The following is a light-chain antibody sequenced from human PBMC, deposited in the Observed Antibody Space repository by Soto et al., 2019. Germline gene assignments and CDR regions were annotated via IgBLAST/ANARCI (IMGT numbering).Light chain of an antibody. CDR2: GAS. CDR1: QSVSSN. CDR3: QHYYDWPRT. V-gene: IGKV3-15*01. Sequence: EIVMTQSPATLSVSPGERAIFSCRASQSVSSNLAWYQHRPGQAPRLLIYGASTWATDIPARFSGSWYGTEFTLTISILQSEDFAVYYCQHYYDWPRTFGQGTKVEIK. J-gene: IGKJ1*01.